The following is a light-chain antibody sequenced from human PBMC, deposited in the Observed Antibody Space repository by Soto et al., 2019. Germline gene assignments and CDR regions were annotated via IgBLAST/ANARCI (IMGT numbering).Light chain of an antibody. Sequence: QSVLTQPPSVSAAPGQKVTISCSGSSSNIGNNYVSWYQHLPGTAPRLLIFENNKRPSGIPDRFSGSKSGTSATLAITGLQTGDEADYYCGTRDIRLNINWVFGGGTKLTVL. V-gene: IGLV1-51*02. J-gene: IGLJ3*02. CDR1: SSNIGNNY. CDR2: ENN. CDR3: GTRDIRLNINWV.